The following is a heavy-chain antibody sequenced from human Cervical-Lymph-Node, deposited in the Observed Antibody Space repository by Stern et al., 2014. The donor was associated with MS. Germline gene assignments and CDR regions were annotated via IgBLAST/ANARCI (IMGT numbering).Heavy chain of an antibody. CDR3: ARPPPRRKWDDPNYGMDV. Sequence: VQLVESGAEVKKPGESLKISCKGSGYTFTNNWIAWVRQMPGKGLEWMGIIYPDDSDIGYGPSLQGQVPISADKSIIPAYLQWSSRKAAESAVYYCARPPPRRKWDDPNYGMDVWGQGTTVTVSS. D-gene: IGHD1-1*01. CDR1: GYTFTNNW. V-gene: IGHV5-51*03. J-gene: IGHJ6*02. CDR2: IYPDDSDI.